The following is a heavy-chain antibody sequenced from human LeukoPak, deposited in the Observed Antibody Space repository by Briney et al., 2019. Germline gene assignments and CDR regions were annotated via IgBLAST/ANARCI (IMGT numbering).Heavy chain of an antibody. CDR3: ARNTRSTLAYDY. V-gene: IGHV1-2*02. Sequence: GASVKVSCKASGYTFTGYYLHSVRQAPGEGVECMVWIKPTSGDTNYAQKFQGRVTMTSDTSISTAYMELIRVTSDDTAVYYCARNTRSTLAYDYWGQGTLVTVSS. CDR1: GYTFTGYY. D-gene: IGHD1-1*01. CDR2: IKPTSGDT. J-gene: IGHJ4*01.